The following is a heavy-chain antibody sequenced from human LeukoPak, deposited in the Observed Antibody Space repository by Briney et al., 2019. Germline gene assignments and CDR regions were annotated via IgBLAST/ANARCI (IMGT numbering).Heavy chain of an antibody. Sequence: SETLSLTCTVSGGSISSYYWSWIRQPPGQGLEWIGYIYYSGVITNYNPSLKSRVTISVDTSKNQFSLKLSSVTAADTAVYYCVREVAARAFDIWGQGTMVTVSS. D-gene: IGHD6-6*01. CDR3: VREVAARAFDI. J-gene: IGHJ3*02. CDR2: IYYSGVIT. V-gene: IGHV4-59*01. CDR1: GGSISSYY.